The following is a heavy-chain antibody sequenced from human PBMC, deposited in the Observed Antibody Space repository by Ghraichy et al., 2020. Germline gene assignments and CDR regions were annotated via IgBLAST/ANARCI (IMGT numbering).Heavy chain of an antibody. V-gene: IGHV3-74*01. CDR3: ARVWVEAVGPEY. Sequence: GGSLRLSCAASGFTLSSYWMHRVRQAPGKGLVWVSLINTDGTSTNYADSVKSRFTISRNNEKNTLYQKMNSLRAEDTAVYYCARVWVEAVGPEYWGHGTLVTVSS. J-gene: IGHJ4*01. CDR2: INTDGTST. D-gene: IGHD6-25*01. CDR1: GFTLSSYW.